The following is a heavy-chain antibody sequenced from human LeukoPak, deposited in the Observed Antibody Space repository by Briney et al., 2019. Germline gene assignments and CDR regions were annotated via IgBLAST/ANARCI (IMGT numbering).Heavy chain of an antibody. V-gene: IGHV3-30*02. CDR1: GFIFSTYG. D-gene: IGHD4-17*01. CDR2: ISYDGSRK. CDR3: AALRGLQNWYFDL. J-gene: IGHJ2*01. Sequence: GGSLRLSCEASGFIFSTYGMHWVRQAPGRLEWVAYISYDGSRKNYADAVKGRFTISRDNSKNTLFLQMSSLKVEDTAVYYCAALRGLQNWYFDLWGRGTLVTVSS.